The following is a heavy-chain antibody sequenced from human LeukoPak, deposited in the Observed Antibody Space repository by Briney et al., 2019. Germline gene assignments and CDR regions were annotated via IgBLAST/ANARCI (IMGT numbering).Heavy chain of an antibody. CDR1: GGSTSSSDYY. Sequence: SETLSLTCTVSGGSTSSSDYYWGWIRQPPDEGLEWIASIRYSGNTYYNPSLKSRVTIFVDTSKNQFSLKLSSVTAADTAVYYCAKRDGYNFFDAFDIWGQGTMVTVSS. CDR3: AKRDGYNFFDAFDI. CDR2: IRYSGNT. J-gene: IGHJ3*02. V-gene: IGHV4-39*01. D-gene: IGHD5-24*01.